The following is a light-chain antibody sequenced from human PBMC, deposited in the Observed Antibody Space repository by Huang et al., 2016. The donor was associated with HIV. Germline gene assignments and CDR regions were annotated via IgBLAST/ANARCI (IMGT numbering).Light chain of an antibody. CDR2: AAS. CDR3: QQYDIHPLT. V-gene: IGKV1-8*01. Sequence: IRMTQSPSSLSASTGDRVTITCRANQDINNFLAWYQQRPGSVPKLLIYAASTLQSGVPARFSGNGSGTDFTLPIGCLHSEDVATYYCQQYDIHPLTFGPGTRVDIK. J-gene: IGKJ3*01. CDR1: QDINNF.